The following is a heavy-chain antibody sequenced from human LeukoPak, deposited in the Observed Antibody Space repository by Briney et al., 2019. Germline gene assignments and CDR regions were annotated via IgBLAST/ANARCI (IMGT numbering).Heavy chain of an antibody. Sequence: GGSLRLSCAASGFTFSDYYMSWIRQAPGKGLEWVSYISSSGSTIYYADSVKGRFTVSRDNAEKSLYLQMNSLRAEDTAVYYCARTWNNGGWYVTFDYWGQGTLVTVSS. CDR3: ARTWNNGGWYVTFDY. CDR1: GFTFSDYY. V-gene: IGHV3-11*04. J-gene: IGHJ4*02. CDR2: ISSSGSTI. D-gene: IGHD6-19*01.